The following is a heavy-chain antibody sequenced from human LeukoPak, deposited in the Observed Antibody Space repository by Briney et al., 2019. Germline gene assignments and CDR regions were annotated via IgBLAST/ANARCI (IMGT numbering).Heavy chain of an antibody. V-gene: IGHV3-9*01. Sequence: GGSLRLSCAASGFTFDDYAMHWVRQAPGKGLEWVSGISWNSGSIGYADSVKGRLTISRDNAKNSLYLQMNSLRAEDTALYYCAKDTSSSWYGLIDYWGQGTLVTVSS. D-gene: IGHD6-13*01. CDR2: ISWNSGSI. J-gene: IGHJ4*02. CDR3: AKDTSSSWYGLIDY. CDR1: GFTFDDYA.